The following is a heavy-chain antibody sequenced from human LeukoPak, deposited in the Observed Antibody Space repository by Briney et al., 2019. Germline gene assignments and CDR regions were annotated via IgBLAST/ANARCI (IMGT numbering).Heavy chain of an antibody. CDR2: IYYSGST. V-gene: IGHV4-59*01. Sequence: NPSETLSLTCTVSGGSISSYYWSWIRQPPGKGLEWIGYIYYSGSTNYNPSLKSRVTISVDTSKNQFSLKLSSVTAADTAVYYCARGTAMDNYYYYYYMDVWGKGTTVTVSS. CDR1: GGSISSYY. D-gene: IGHD5-18*01. J-gene: IGHJ6*03. CDR3: ARGTAMDNYYYYYYMDV.